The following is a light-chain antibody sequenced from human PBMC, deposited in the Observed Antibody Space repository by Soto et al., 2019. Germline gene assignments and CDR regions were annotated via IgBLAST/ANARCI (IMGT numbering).Light chain of an antibody. CDR3: GTWDTSLDSGI. V-gene: IGLV1-51*02. J-gene: IGLJ2*01. CDR2: EDH. CDR1: SSNIGSNF. Sequence: QSALTQPPSVSAAPGQKVTIFCSGSSSNIGSNFVSWYQQVPGTAPKLLVYEDHQRPSGTPVRFSGSKSGTSATLAITGLQTGDEAHYYCGTWDTSLDSGIFGGGTKLTVL.